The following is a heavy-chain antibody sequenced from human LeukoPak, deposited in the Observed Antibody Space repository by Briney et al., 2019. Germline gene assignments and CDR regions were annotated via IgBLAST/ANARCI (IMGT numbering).Heavy chain of an antibody. Sequence: PGGSLRLSCAASGFTFSGYSMNWVRQAPGKGLEWVSSISSSSSYIYYADSVKGRFTISRDNAKNSLYLQMNSLRAEDTAVYYCAKGLPHSVRWYYFDYWGQGTLVTVSS. D-gene: IGHD6-13*01. V-gene: IGHV3-21*01. CDR3: AKGLPHSVRWYYFDY. CDR1: GFTFSGYS. J-gene: IGHJ4*02. CDR2: ISSSSSYI.